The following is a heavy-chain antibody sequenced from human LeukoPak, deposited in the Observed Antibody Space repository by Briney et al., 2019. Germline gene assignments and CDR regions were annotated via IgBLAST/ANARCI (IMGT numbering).Heavy chain of an antibody. J-gene: IGHJ4*02. CDR3: ARDWYSSGWYDY. CDR2: IYYSGST. CDR1: GGSISSYY. V-gene: IGHV4-59*01. Sequence: SETLSLTCTVSGGSISSYYWSWIRQPPGKGLEWIGYIYYSGSTNYNPSLKGRLTISVDTSKNQFSLKLSSVTAADTAVYYCARDWYSSGWYDYWGQGTLVTVSS. D-gene: IGHD6-19*01.